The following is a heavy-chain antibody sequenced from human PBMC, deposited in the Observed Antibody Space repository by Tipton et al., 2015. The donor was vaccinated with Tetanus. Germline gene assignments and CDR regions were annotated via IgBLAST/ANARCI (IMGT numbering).Heavy chain of an antibody. V-gene: IGHV3-23*01. CDR3: AKNRGYDFWSGYGFDY. D-gene: IGHD3-3*01. CDR2: ISGSGGSA. Sequence: SLRLSCAASGFTFSSYAMSWVRQAPGKGLEWVSAISGSGGSAYYADSVKGRFTISRDNSKNTLYLQMNSLRAGDTAVYYCAKNRGYDFWSGYGFDYWGQGTLVTVSS. CDR1: GFTFSSYA. J-gene: IGHJ4*02.